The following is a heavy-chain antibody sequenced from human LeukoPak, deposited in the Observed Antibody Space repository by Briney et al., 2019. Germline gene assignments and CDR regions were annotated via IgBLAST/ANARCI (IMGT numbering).Heavy chain of an antibody. J-gene: IGHJ3*02. CDR3: ARESVDCSSTSCIDAFDI. CDR2: ISSSSSYI. V-gene: IGHV3-21*01. CDR1: GFTFSSYS. Sequence: GGSLRLSCAASGFTFSSYSMSWVRQAPGKGLEWVSSISSSSSYIYYADSVKGRFTISRDNAKNSLYLQMNSLRAEDTAVYYCARESVDCSSTSCIDAFDIWGQGTMVTVSS. D-gene: IGHD2-2*01.